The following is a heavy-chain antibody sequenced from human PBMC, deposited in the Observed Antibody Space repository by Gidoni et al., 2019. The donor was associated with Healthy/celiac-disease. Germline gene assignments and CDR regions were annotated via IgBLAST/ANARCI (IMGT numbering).Heavy chain of an antibody. CDR2: IDGGGRT. CDR1: GFTVSSNY. D-gene: IGHD3-10*01. V-gene: IGHV3-66*04. CDR3: ARLGSLWFGELLSDAFDI. J-gene: IGHJ3*02. Sequence: EVQLLESGGGLVQPGGSLRLSCAASGFTVSSNYMSWVRQAPGKGLAWGKVIDGGGRTNYADCVKGRFTISRDNSKNTRYLQMNSLRAEDTAVYYCARLGSLWFGELLSDAFDIWGQGTMVTVSS.